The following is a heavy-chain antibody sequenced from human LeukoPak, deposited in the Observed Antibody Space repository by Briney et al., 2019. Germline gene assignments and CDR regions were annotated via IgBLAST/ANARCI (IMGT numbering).Heavy chain of an antibody. J-gene: IGHJ4*02. CDR2: IYYSGST. CDR3: ASLIPYSSRINDY. V-gene: IGHV4-39*01. CDR1: GGSISSSSYY. Sequence: PSETLSLTCTVSGGSISSSSYYWGWIRQPPGKGLEWIGSIYYSGSTYYNPSLKSRVTISVDTSKNQFSLKLSSVTAADTAVYYCASLIPYSSRINDYWGQGTLVIVSS. D-gene: IGHD6-13*01.